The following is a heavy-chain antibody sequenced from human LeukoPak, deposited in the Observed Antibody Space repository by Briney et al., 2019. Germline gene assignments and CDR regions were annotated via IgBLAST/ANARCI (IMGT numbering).Heavy chain of an antibody. Sequence: AASVKVSCKASGYTFTSYDINWVRQATGQGLEWMGWMNPNSGNTGYAQKFQGRVTMTRNTSISTAYMELSSLRSEDTAVYYCGRGLVGATSHFDIWGQGTMVTVSS. D-gene: IGHD1-26*01. CDR2: MNPNSGNT. J-gene: IGHJ3*02. CDR1: GYTFTSYD. V-gene: IGHV1-8*01. CDR3: GRGLVGATSHFDI.